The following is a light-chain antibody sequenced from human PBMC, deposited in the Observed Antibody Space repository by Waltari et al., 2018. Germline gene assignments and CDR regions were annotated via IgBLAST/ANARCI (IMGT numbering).Light chain of an antibody. J-gene: IGLJ2*01. Sequence: QSALTQPPSVSGSPGQSVTIPCPGTNRDVGFYSRVSWYQQPPGTVPKLVIYEVTNRPSGVPDRFSGSKSGNTASLTISGLQAEDEADYYCASYTPSSALVFGGGTKVTVL. V-gene: IGLV2-18*02. CDR3: ASYTPSSALV. CDR2: EVT. CDR1: NRDVGFYSR.